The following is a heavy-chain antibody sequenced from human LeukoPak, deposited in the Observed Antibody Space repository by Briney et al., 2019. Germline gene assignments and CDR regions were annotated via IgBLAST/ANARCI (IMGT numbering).Heavy chain of an antibody. CDR1: GFTFSSYG. CDR3: ARGGPTYSSVSSFQH. CDR2: IWYDGSNK. D-gene: IGHD6-19*01. J-gene: IGHJ1*01. Sequence: GGSLRLSCAASGFTFSSYGMHWVRQAPGKGLEWVAVIWYDGSNKYYADSVKGRFTISRDNAKNTLYLQMNSLRAEDTAVYYCARGGPTYSSVSSFQHWGQGTLVTVSS. V-gene: IGHV3-33*08.